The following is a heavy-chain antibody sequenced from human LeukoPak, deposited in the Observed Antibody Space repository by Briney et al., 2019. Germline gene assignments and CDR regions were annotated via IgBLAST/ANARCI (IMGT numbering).Heavy chain of an antibody. CDR1: GGSFSGYY. Sequence: SETLSLTCAVYGGSFSGYYWSWIRQPPGKGLEWIGEINHSGSTNYNPSLKSRVTISVDTSKNQFSLKLSSVTAADTAVYYCARGSGSSLGRHYSYYMDVWGKGTTVTVSS. V-gene: IGHV4-34*01. CDR3: ARGSGSSLGRHYSYYMDV. D-gene: IGHD6-13*01. J-gene: IGHJ6*03. CDR2: INHSGST.